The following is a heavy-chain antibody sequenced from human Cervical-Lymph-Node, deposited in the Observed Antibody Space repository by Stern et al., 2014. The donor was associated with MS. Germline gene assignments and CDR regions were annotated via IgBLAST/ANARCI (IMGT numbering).Heavy chain of an antibody. Sequence: QMQLVQSGAEVKKPGASVTVSCKTSGYTFTDYEINWVRQAPGQGLEWMGWMHPNRDRSSSEQRFQDRVTMTRHTATNPASMQLSCLRSEYTAVYYCAREGCIVVPNRFDSWGQGTLVIVSS. CDR1: GYTFTDYE. J-gene: IGHJ4*02. V-gene: IGHV1-8*01. CDR2: MHPNRDRS. CDR3: AREGCIVVPNRFDS. D-gene: IGHD1-26*01.